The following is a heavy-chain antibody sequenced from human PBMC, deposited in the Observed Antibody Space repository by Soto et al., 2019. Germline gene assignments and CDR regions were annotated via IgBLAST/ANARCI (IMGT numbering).Heavy chain of an antibody. CDR2: ISGNKMTT. V-gene: IGHV3-48*01. CDR1: GFSFSEYG. D-gene: IGHD3-9*01. J-gene: IGHJ5*02. Sequence: GGSLRLSCVASGFSFSEYGMSWVRQTPQKTLEWVASISGNKMTTFYPDSVKGRFFISRDDSKNTLHLQMNSLRAEDTAMYYCARKLTHQGWFDPWGQGTLVTVSS. CDR3: ARKLTHQGWFDP.